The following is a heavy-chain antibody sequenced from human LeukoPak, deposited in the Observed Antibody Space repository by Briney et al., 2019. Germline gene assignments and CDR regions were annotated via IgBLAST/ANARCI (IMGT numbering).Heavy chain of an antibody. V-gene: IGHV3-21*01. CDR3: ARDLGSGY. J-gene: IGHJ4*02. CDR2: ISSSSSYI. D-gene: IGHD3-10*01. CDR1: GFTFSTYE. Sequence: PGGSLRLSCAASGFTFSTYEMIWVRQAPGKGLEWVSSISSSSSYIYYADSVKGRFTISRDNAKNSLYLQMNSLRAEDTAVYYCARDLGSGYWGQGTLVTVSS.